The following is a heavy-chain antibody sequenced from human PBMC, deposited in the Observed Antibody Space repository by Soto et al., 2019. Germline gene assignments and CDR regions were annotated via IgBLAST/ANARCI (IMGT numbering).Heavy chain of an antibody. CDR2: VYNSGST. J-gene: IGHJ4*02. CDR1: GGTISSND. Sequence: PSVLLRLTCTVSGGTISSNDWTWIRQPPGKGLEWIGYVYNSGSTNYNPSLKSRVTISEDTSKSQFSLKVNSMTAADTAVYYCARYRRDAGAGYALDNWGQGILVTGSS. D-gene: IGHD6-13*01. V-gene: IGHV4-59*01. CDR3: ARYRRDAGAGYALDN.